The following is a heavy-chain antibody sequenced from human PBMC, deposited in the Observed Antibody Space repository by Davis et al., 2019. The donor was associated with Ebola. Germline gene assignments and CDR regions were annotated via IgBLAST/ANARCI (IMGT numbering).Heavy chain of an antibody. D-gene: IGHD6-13*01. CDR2: ISWDGGST. CDR1: GFTFDDYT. Sequence: GESLKISCAASGFTFDDYTMHWVRQAPGKGLEWVSLISWDGGSTYYADSVKGRFTISRDNSKNSLYLQMNSLRTEDTALYYCAKGLGVSFRDSSSWDPYYYYYYGMDVWGQGTTVTVSS. J-gene: IGHJ6*02. V-gene: IGHV3-43*01. CDR3: AKGLGVSFRDSSSWDPYYYYYYGMDV.